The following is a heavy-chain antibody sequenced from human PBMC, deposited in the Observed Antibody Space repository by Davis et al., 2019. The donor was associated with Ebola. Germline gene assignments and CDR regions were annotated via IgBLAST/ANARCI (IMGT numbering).Heavy chain of an antibody. CDR3: ARWPGYCSGGNCYSGLDV. CDR2: FQTTGST. CDR1: GGSIRGYY. D-gene: IGHD2-15*01. J-gene: IGHJ6*02. Sequence: PGGSLRLSSTVSGGSIRGYYWNWIRRPAGKGLEWIGRFQTTGSTNYNPSLKSRVTMSVDTSKNQLSLKLNSVTAADTAVYYCARWPGYCSGGNCYSGLDVWGQGTTVTVSS. V-gene: IGHV4-4*07.